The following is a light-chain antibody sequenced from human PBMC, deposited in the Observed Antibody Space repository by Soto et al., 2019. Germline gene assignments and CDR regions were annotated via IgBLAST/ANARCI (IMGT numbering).Light chain of an antibody. V-gene: IGKV3-15*01. J-gene: IGKJ2*01. CDR3: QHYNNWPFT. CDR2: GAS. Sequence: EIVMTQSPATLSVSLGERATLSCRASQSVSSNLAWYKQKPGQPPSLLIYGASARATVIPASFSGSASGTEFTLTISSLQSEDFAVYYCQHYNNWPFTFGQGTKLEIK. CDR1: QSVSSN.